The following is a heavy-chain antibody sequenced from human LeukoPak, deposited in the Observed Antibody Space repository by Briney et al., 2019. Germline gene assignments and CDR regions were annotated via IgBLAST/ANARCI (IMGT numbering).Heavy chain of an antibody. V-gene: IGHV1-8*03. D-gene: IGHD1-14*01. CDR1: GYTFTSYD. CDR3: ARGGKGRYYYYYMDV. CDR2: MNPNSGNT. J-gene: IGHJ6*03. Sequence: ASVKVSCKASGYTFTSYDINWVRQATGQGLEWMGWMNPNSGNTGYAQKFQGRVTITRNTSISTAYMELSSLRSEDTAVYYCARGGKGRYYYYYMDVWGKGTTVTVSS.